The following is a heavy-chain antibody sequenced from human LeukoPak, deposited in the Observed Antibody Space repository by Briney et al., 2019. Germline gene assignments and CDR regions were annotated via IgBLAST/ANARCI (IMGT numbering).Heavy chain of an antibody. D-gene: IGHD1-14*01. J-gene: IGHJ6*03. CDR1: GGSFSGYY. CDR3: ARAGNRHYYYYMDV. CDR2: INHSGST. Sequence: SETLSLTCAVYGGSFSGYYWSWIRQPPGKGLEWIGEINHSGSTNYNPSLKSRVTISVDTSKNQFSLKLSSVTAADTAVYYCARAGNRHYYYYMDVWGKGTTVTISS. V-gene: IGHV4-34*01.